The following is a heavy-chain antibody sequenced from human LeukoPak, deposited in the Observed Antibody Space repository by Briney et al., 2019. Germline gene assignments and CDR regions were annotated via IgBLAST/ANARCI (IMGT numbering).Heavy chain of an antibody. Sequence: GGSLRLSCAASGFTFDDYGMHWVRQAPGKGLEWVSGISWNSGSIDYADSVKGRFTISRDNAKNSLYLQMNSLRAEDTALYYCTRVNSYYGGEFGYWGQGTLVTVSS. J-gene: IGHJ4*02. CDR1: GFTFDDYG. CDR3: TRVNSYYGGEFGY. D-gene: IGHD1-26*01. V-gene: IGHV3-9*01. CDR2: ISWNSGSI.